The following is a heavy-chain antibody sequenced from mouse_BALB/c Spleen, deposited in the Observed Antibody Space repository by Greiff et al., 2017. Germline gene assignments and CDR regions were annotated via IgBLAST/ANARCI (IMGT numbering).Heavy chain of an antibody. CDR2: ISSGGSYT. V-gene: IGHV5-6*01. J-gene: IGHJ3*01. Sequence: EVKLQESGGDLVKPGGSLKLSCAASGFTFSSYGMSWVRQTPDKRLEWVATISSGGSYTYYPDSVKGRFTISRDNAKNTLYLQMSSLKSEDTAMYYCAREGIYYDYDWFAYWGQGTLVTVSA. D-gene: IGHD2-4*01. CDR1: GFTFSSYG. CDR3: AREGIYYDYDWFAY.